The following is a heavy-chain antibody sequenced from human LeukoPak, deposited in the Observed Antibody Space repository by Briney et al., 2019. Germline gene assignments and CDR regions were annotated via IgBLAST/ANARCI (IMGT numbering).Heavy chain of an antibody. V-gene: IGHV1-2*02. Sequence: GASVKVSCKASGYTFTGYYMHWVRQAPGQGLEWMGWINPNSGGTNYAQKFQGRVTVTTDMSTTTVSMELSSLTSEDTAVYYCARGALPTYYDSRGYLDYWGQGTQVTVSS. CDR3: ARGALPTYYDSRGYLDY. D-gene: IGHD3-16*01. J-gene: IGHJ4*02. CDR2: INPNSGGT. CDR1: GYTFTGYY.